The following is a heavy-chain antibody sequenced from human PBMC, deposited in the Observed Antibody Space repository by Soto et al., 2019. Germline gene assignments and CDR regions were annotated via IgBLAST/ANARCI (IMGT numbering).Heavy chain of an antibody. J-gene: IGHJ6*02. CDR3: ARQVREVGATDYHYYGMAV. Sequence: VACKAYGGTFSSYAISWVRQAPGQGLEWMGGIIPIFGTANYAQKFQGRVTITADESTSTAYMELSSLRSEDTAVYYCARQVREVGATDYHYYGMAVRAQETTVPVSS. CDR2: IIPIFGTA. CDR1: GGTFSSYA. V-gene: IGHV1-69*01. D-gene: IGHD1-26*01.